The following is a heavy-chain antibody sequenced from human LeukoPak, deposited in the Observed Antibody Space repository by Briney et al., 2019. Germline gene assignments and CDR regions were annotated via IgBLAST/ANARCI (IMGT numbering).Heavy chain of an antibody. D-gene: IGHD3-22*01. Sequence: SETLSLTCTVSGGSISSYYWSWIRQPPGKGLEWIGYIYYSGSTNYNPSLKSRVTISVDTSKNQFSLKLSSVTAADTAVYYCARAPMPDSSGYDAFDIWGQGTMVTVSS. CDR1: GGSISSYY. V-gene: IGHV4-59*01. CDR3: ARAPMPDSSGYDAFDI. J-gene: IGHJ3*02. CDR2: IYYSGST.